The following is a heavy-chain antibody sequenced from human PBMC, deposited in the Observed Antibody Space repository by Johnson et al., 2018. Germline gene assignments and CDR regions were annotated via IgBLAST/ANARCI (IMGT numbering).Heavy chain of an antibody. CDR2: LSSSSNYI. Sequence: VQLQESGGGLVKPGGSLRLSCAASGFTFNTYSLNWVRQAPGKGLEWVSSLSSSSNYIYYADSVKGRFTISRDNAKISLCLKMNSLRAEDSGVYYCERDQPASSFPLDYWGQGTLVIVSS. CDR1: GFTFNTYS. J-gene: IGHJ4*02. CDR3: ERDQPASSFPLDY. D-gene: IGHD1-14*01. V-gene: IGHV3-21*01.